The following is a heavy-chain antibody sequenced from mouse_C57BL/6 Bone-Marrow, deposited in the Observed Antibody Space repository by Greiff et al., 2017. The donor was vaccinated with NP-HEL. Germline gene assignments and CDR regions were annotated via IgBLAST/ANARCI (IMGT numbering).Heavy chain of an antibody. Sequence: EVKLMESGGGLVQPGGSLKLSCAASGFTFSDYYMYWVRQTPEKRLEWVAYISNGGGSTYYPDTVKGRFPISRDNAKNTLYLQMSRLKSEDTAMYYCARQRSYDGYFYAMDYWGQGTSVTVSS. D-gene: IGHD2-3*01. CDR1: GFTFSDYY. CDR3: ARQRSYDGYFYAMDY. V-gene: IGHV5-12*01. J-gene: IGHJ4*01. CDR2: ISNGGGST.